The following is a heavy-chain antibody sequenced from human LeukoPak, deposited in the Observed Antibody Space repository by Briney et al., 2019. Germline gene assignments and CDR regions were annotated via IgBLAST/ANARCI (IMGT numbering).Heavy chain of an antibody. D-gene: IGHD3-22*01. CDR3: ARDEADASGYDALDI. CDR1: GYTFTSYG. V-gene: IGHV1-18*01. Sequence: GASVKVSCKASGYTFTSYGICWVRQAPGQGLEWMGWISAYNGNTNYAQKLQGRVTMTTDTSTSTAYMELRSLRSDDTAVYYCARDEADASGYDALDIWGQGTMVTVSS. J-gene: IGHJ3*02. CDR2: ISAYNGNT.